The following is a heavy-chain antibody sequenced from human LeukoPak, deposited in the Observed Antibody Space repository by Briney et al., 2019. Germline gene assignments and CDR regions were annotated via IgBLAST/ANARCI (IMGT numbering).Heavy chain of an antibody. J-gene: IGHJ5*02. Sequence: SVTVSCKASGFTFTSSAVQWVRQARGQRLEWIGWIVVGSGNTNYAQKFQERVTITRDMSTSTAYMELSSLRSEDTAVYYCASSSGSYWDWFDPWGQGTLVTVSS. CDR1: GFTFTSSA. CDR2: IVVGSGNT. CDR3: ASSSGSYWDWFDP. D-gene: IGHD1-26*01. V-gene: IGHV1-58*01.